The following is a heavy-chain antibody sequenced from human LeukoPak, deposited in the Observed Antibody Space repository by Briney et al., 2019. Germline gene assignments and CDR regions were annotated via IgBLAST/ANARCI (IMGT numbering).Heavy chain of an antibody. CDR2: IFTSGSS. D-gene: IGHD4/OR15-4a*01. CDR1: GGSITSDY. Sequence: PSETLSLTCTVSGGSITSDYWSWIRQSAGKGLEWIGRIFTSGSSSYNPSLRSRVTMSLDTSKNQFSLKLSSVTAADTAVYFCSRGGANDLWGQGALVTVSS. CDR3: SRGGANDL. V-gene: IGHV4-4*07. J-gene: IGHJ5*02.